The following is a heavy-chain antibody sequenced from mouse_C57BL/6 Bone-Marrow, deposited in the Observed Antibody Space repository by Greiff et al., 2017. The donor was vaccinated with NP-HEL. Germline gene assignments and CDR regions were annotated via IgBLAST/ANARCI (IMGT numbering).Heavy chain of an antibody. D-gene: IGHD1-1*01. J-gene: IGHJ1*03. Sequence: EVKLVESGGGLVQPGGSLSLSCAASGFTFTDYYMSWVRQPPGKALEWLGFIRNKANGYTTEYSASVKGRFTISRDNSQSILYLQKNALRAEDSATWYCAREFYGSSYWYFEVWGTGTTVTVSS. CDR1: GFTFTDYY. CDR3: AREFYGSSYWYFEV. V-gene: IGHV7-3*01. CDR2: IRNKANGYTT.